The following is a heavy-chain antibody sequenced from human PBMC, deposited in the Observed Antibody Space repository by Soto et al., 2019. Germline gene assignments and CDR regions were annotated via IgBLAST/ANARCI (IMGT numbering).Heavy chain of an antibody. CDR3: ARRPHYTSSGCYGHYFNGMDV. CDR2: IFSHDDK. V-gene: IGHV2-26*01. J-gene: IGHJ6*02. CDR1: GFSLSDIRVG. D-gene: IGHD3-22*01. Sequence: QVTLKESGPVLVNPTETLTLTCTVSGFSLSDIRVGVSWIRQPPGKALEGLAHIFSHDDKSYSQSLKSRLSISKDTCKGQVVLMMITVGPVDTATYYCARRPHYTSSGCYGHYFNGMDVWGQGTTVTVS.